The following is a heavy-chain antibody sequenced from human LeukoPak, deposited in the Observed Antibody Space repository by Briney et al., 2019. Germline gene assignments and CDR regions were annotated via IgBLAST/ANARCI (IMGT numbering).Heavy chain of an antibody. J-gene: IGHJ4*02. CDR1: GYTITGYY. CDR2: VNPNSGGT. CDR3: ASRLGEYSGYDHT. Sequence: GASVKLSCTASGYTITGYYKHWVRQAPGQGHERMGWVNPNSGGTTYAQKFQSRVTMTRDTSISTAYRERSRLRSDDTAVYYWASRLGEYSGYDHTWGQGTLVTVSS. D-gene: IGHD5-12*01. V-gene: IGHV1-2*02.